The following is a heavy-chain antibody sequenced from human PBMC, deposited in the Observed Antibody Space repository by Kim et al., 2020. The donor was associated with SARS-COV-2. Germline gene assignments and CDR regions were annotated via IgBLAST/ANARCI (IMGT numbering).Heavy chain of an antibody. CDR2: ST. V-gene: IGHV4-59*01. Sequence: STHYHPALKSRITISVDTSKNQFSLKLSSVTAADTAVYYCATYSSGCFSVWGQGTTVTVSS. D-gene: IGHD6-19*01. J-gene: IGHJ6*02. CDR3: ATYSSGCFSV.